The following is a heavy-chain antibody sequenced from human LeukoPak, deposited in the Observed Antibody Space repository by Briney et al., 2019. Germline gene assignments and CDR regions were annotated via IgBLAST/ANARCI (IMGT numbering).Heavy chain of an antibody. CDR2: IYNSGTT. CDR1: GGSISTGGYY. J-gene: IGHJ4*02. V-gene: IGHV4-31*03. CDR3: ARTAGWSYGFDY. D-gene: IGHD5-18*01. Sequence: PSETLSLTCTVSGGSISTGGYYWTWIRQHPGMGLEWIEYIYNSGTTYYNPSPESRIIISGDTSKNQFSLKLNSVTAADTAVYYCARTAGWSYGFDYWGQGTLVTVSS.